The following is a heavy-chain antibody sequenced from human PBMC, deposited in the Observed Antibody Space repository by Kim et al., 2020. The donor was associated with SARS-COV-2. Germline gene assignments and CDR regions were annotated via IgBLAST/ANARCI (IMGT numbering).Heavy chain of an antibody. CDR3: VRGTSDWKGTDY. J-gene: IGHJ4*02. CDR2: INPDGSNR. D-gene: IGHD6-19*01. Sequence: GGSLRLSCAASGFTFSNFWMHWVRQVPEKGLLWVSHINPDGSNRNYADSVKGRFTISRDNAKNTLYLQMNSLRADDTAVFYCVRGTSDWKGTDYWGQGT. V-gene: IGHV3-74*01. CDR1: GFTFSNFW.